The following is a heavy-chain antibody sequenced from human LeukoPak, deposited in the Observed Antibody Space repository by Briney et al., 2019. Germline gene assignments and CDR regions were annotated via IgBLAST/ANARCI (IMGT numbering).Heavy chain of an antibody. V-gene: IGHV4-59*01. D-gene: IGHD4-17*01. J-gene: IGHJ4*02. CDR3: ARTDGDHVGYFDY. CDR2: IYYSGST. CDR1: GGSISSYY. Sequence: SETLSLTCTVSGGSISSYYWSWIRQPPGKGLEWIGYIYYSGSTNYNPSLKSRVTISVDTSKNQFPLKLSSVTAADTAVYYCARTDGDHVGYFDYWGQGTLVTVSS.